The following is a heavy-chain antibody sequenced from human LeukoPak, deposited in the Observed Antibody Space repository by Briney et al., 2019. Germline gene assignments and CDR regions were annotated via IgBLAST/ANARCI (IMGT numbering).Heavy chain of an antibody. J-gene: IGHJ4*02. CDR3: ARGVRPVAMRNYFDY. Sequence: ASVKVSCKVSGYTLTELSMHWVRQAPGKGLEWMGGFDPEDGETIYAQKFQGRVTMTEDTSTDTAYMELNSLRAEDTAVYYCARGVRPVAMRNYFDYWGQGTLVTVSS. V-gene: IGHV1-24*01. CDR1: GYTLTELS. D-gene: IGHD2-2*01. CDR2: FDPEDGET.